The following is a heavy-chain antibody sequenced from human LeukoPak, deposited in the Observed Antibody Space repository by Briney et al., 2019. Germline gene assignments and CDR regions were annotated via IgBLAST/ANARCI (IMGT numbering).Heavy chain of an antibody. D-gene: IGHD3-22*01. V-gene: IGHV4-31*03. Sequence: SETLSLTCTVSGGSISSGGYYWSWIRQHPGKGLEWIGYIYYSGSTYYNPSLKSRVTISVDTSKNQFSLKPSSVTAADTAVYYCASYYYDSSGYYWFDPWGQGTLVTVSS. J-gene: IGHJ5*02. CDR3: ASYYYDSSGYYWFDP. CDR2: IYYSGST. CDR1: GGSISSGGYY.